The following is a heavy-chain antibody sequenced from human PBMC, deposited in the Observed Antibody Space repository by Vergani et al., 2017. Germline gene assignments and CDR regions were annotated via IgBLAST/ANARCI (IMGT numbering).Heavy chain of an antibody. CDR3: VRDRGLGAGGRCCTEAWDY. V-gene: IGHV3-30-3*01. J-gene: IGHJ4*02. CDR1: GFALNRHA. CDR2: ISFDGTNE. D-gene: IGHD4/OR15-4a*01. Sequence: QVQLVESGGGVVQPGTSLRLSCVVSGFALNRHAMYWVRQAPGKGLEWVVGISFDGTNEYYPDLVKGRFTISRDIAKNTLYLQVRSLRLEDTGVYHCVRDRGLGAGGRCCTEAWDYWGQGTPVTVSS.